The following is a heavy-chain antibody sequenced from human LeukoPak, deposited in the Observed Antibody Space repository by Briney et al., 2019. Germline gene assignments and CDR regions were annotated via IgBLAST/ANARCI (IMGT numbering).Heavy chain of an antibody. V-gene: IGHV3-7*03. J-gene: IGHJ5*02. CDR1: GFTFSSYW. CDR3: AKGPTTMVRGVIIGPYNWFDP. D-gene: IGHD3-10*01. CDR2: IKQDGSEK. Sequence: GGSLRLSCAASGFTFSSYWMSWVRQAPGKGLEWVANIKQDGSEKYYVDSVKGRFTISRDNAKNPLHLQMNSLRAEDTAVYYCAKGPTTMVRGVIIGPYNWFDPWGQGTLVTVSS.